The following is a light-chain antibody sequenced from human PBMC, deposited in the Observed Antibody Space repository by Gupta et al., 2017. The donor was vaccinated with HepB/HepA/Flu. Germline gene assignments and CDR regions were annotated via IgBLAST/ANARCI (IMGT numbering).Light chain of an antibody. V-gene: IGKV4-1*01. CDR2: WAS. Sequence: EIVTSPPSNSLAVSRGERATINFKSSQSDSDSVNNRSYVAWYQQKPRQPPRLLIYWASTRESGVPDRFSGSGSATDFTLTISSLQAEDVAVYYCQQYDSFPYTFGQGTKVEIK. J-gene: IGKJ2*01. CDR3: QQYDSFPYT. CDR1: QSDSDSVNNRSY.